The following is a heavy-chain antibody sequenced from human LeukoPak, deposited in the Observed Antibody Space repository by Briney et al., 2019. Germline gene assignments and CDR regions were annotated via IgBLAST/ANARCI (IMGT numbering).Heavy chain of an antibody. Sequence: PGGPLRLTCSVSGFTFINYAMNWVRQAPGKGLDWVSAISQLGDYIYYAESVKGRFTISRDNSKNKVYLQMNGLRAEDTGVYYCVKVKDVGRAPYDYWGQGTPVTVSS. D-gene: IGHD3-10*01. CDR3: VKVKDVGRAPYDY. CDR2: ISQLGDYI. CDR1: GFTFINYA. V-gene: IGHV3-23*01. J-gene: IGHJ4*02.